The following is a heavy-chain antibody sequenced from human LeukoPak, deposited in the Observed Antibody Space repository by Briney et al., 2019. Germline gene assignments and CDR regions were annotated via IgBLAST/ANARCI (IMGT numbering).Heavy chain of an antibody. CDR2: INPNSGGT. V-gene: IGHV1-2*02. D-gene: IGHD6-13*01. CDR1: GYTFTGYY. J-gene: IGHJ3*02. CDR3: ARTAWYSSSWAHDAFDI. Sequence: GASVKVSCKASGYTFTGYYMHWVRQAPGQGLEWMGWINPNSGGTNYAQKFQGRVTMTRDTSISTAYMELSSLRSEDTAVYYCARTAWYSSSWAHDAFDIWGQGTMVTVSS.